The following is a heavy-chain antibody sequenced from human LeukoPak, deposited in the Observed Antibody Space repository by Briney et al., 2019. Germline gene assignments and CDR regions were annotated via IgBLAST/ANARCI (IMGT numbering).Heavy chain of an antibody. V-gene: IGHV3-30*18. D-gene: IGHD5-12*01. Sequence: GRSLRLSCAASGFTFSSYGMHWVRQAPGKGLEWVAVISYDGSNKYYADSVKGRFTISRDNSKNTLYLQMNSLRAEDTAVYYCAKSLRWLRLYYYGMDVWGQGTTVTVSS. CDR2: ISYDGSNK. J-gene: IGHJ6*02. CDR1: GFTFSSYG. CDR3: AKSLRWLRLYYYGMDV.